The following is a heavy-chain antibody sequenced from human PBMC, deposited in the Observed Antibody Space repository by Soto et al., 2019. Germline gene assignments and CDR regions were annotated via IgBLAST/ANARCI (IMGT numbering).Heavy chain of an antibody. CDR3: AKDVGDIVLVPTPHGYFDY. CDR1: GFTFSSYA. V-gene: IGHV3-23*01. J-gene: IGHJ4*02. CDR2: ISGSGGSA. Sequence: EVQLLESGGGLVQPGGSLRLSCAASGFTFSSYAMSWVRQAPGKGLEWVSSISGSGGSASSADSVRDRFTISRDNSKITLYQQMSSLRAEDTATYYCAKDVGDIVLVPTPHGYFDYWGQGTLVTVSS. D-gene: IGHD2-2*01.